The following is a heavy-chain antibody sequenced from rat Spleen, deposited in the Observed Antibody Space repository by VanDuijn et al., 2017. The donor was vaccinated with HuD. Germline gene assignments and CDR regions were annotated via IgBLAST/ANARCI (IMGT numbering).Heavy chain of an antibody. V-gene: IGHV2-63*01. CDR2: MRYNGDT. CDR1: GFSLTSYN. D-gene: IGHD1-1*01. J-gene: IGHJ3*01. Sequence: QVQLKESGPGLVQPSQTLSLTCTVSGFSLTSYNVHWVRQPPGKGLEWMGRMRYNGDTSYNSALKSRLSISRDTSKNQVFLKMNSLQTDDTGTYYCTRDQGGGVAYWGQGTLVTVSS. CDR3: TRDQGGGVAY.